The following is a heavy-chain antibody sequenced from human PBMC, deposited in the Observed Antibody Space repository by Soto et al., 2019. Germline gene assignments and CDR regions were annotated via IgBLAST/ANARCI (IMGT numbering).Heavy chain of an antibody. D-gene: IGHD3-16*02. CDR3: ARGAYDYIWGSYRFYPYWFDP. CDR2: INHSGST. Sequence: SETLSLTCAVYGGSFSGYYWSWIRQPPGKGLEWIGEINHSGSTNYNPSLKSRVTISVDTSKNQFSLKLSSVTAADTAVYYCARGAYDYIWGSYRFYPYWFDPWGQGTLVTVSS. J-gene: IGHJ5*02. V-gene: IGHV4-34*01. CDR1: GGSFSGYY.